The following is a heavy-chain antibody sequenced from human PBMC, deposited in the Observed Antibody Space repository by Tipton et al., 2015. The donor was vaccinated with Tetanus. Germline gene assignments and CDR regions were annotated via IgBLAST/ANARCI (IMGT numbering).Heavy chain of an antibody. CDR1: GFTFSSYW. D-gene: IGHD3-22*01. J-gene: IGHJ4*02. Sequence: SLRLSCAASGFTFSSYWMSWVRQAPGKGLEWVANIKQDGSEKYYVDSVKGRFTISRDNAKNSLYLQMNSLRAEDTAVYYCARGPRARWYYYDSSGQGLWAYWGQGTLVTVSS. V-gene: IGHV3-7*01. CDR2: IKQDGSEK. CDR3: ARGPRARWYYYDSSGQGLWAY.